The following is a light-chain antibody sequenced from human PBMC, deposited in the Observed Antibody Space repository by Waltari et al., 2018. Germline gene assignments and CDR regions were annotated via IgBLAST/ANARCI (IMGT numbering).Light chain of an antibody. CDR2: KAS. CDR1: QSISNW. V-gene: IGKV1-5*03. CDR3: QQHSTYSRAT. J-gene: IGKJ4*01. Sequence: DIQMTQSPSTLSASVGDRVTITCRASQSISNWLAWYQHKPGKAPKLLIYKASTLESGVPSRFRGSGSGTEFTLTISSLQPGDFATYYCQQHSTYSRATFGGGTKVEIK.